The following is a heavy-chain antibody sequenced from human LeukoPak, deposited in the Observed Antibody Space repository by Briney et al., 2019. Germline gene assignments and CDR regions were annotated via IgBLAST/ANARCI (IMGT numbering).Heavy chain of an antibody. Sequence: GRSLRLSCAASGFTFSSYGMHWVRQAPGKGLEWVAVISYDGSNKYYADSVKGRFTISRDNSKNTLYLQMNSLRAEDTAVYYCARHTIRRLLVGFDYWGQGTLVTVSS. D-gene: IGHD4-17*01. CDR3: ARHTIRRLLVGFDY. CDR2: ISYDGSNK. V-gene: IGHV3-30*03. J-gene: IGHJ4*02. CDR1: GFTFSSYG.